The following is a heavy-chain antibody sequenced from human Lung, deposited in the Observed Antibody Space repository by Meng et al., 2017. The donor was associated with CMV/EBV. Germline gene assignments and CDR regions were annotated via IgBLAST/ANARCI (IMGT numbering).Heavy chain of an antibody. CDR3: ARILGCESTRCYEGAFAL. V-gene: IGHV3-7*01. CDR1: GFTFSDHW. CDR2: IKHDGNQA. D-gene: IGHD2-2*01. J-gene: IGHJ3*01. Sequence: GESXKISCEDSGFTFSDHWMGWVRQAPGKGLEWVANIKHDGNQAYYVDSLKGRFTIARDNARRALYLHLNSLRVEDTAVYYCARILGCESTRCYEGAFALWGQG.